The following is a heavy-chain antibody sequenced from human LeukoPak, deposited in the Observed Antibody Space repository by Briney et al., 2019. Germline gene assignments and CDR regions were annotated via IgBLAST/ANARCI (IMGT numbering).Heavy chain of an antibody. CDR3: ARVRIDYYDSSGYYPDY. CDR2: IYYSGST. Sequence: PSETLSLTCTVSGGSNSSYYWSWIRQPPGKGPEWIGYIYYSGSTNYNPSLKSRVTISVDTSKNQFSLKLSSVTAADTAVYYCARVRIDYYDSSGYYPDYWGQGTLVTVSS. V-gene: IGHV4-59*01. J-gene: IGHJ4*02. D-gene: IGHD3-22*01. CDR1: GGSNSSYY.